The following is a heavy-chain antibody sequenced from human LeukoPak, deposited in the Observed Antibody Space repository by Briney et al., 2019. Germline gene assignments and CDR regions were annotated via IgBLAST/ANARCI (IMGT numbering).Heavy chain of an antibody. CDR2: IGPTGSDR. V-gene: IGHV3-21*06. CDR1: GLTFSTSG. Sequence: GGSLRLSCIASGLTFSTSGFNWVRQAPGKGLELVASIGPTGSDRYHADSIKGRFTISRDNANNFLYLQMNSLRAEDTAVYYCATETNGRHYDYWGQGTLLTVSS. D-gene: IGHD1-14*01. CDR3: ATETNGRHYDY. J-gene: IGHJ4*02.